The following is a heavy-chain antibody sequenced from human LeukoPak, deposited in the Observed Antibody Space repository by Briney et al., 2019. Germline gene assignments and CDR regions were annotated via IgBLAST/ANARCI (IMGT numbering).Heavy chain of an antibody. CDR1: GGTFSSYA. CDR2: ISAYNGNT. CDR3: ARDGTAVAVPFYYYYGMDV. Sequence: ASVKVSCKASGGTFSSYAISWVRQAPGQGLEWMEWISAYNGNTNYAQKLQGRVTMTTDTSTSTAYMELRSLRSDDTAVYYCARDGTAVAVPFYYYYGMDVWGQGTTVTVSS. V-gene: IGHV1-18*01. D-gene: IGHD6-19*01. J-gene: IGHJ6*02.